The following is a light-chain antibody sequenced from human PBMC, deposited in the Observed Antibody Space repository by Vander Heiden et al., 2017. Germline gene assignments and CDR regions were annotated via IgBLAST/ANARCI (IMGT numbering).Light chain of an antibody. V-gene: IGKV1-5*03. CDR1: QSVSNW. CDR3: QQDDSFPQT. J-gene: IGKJ1*01. Sequence: DIQMTQSPSTLSASVGDRVTITCRASQSVSNWLAWYQQRAGKAPKLLIYKASTLESGVPSGFSGSGSGTEFTLTISSLQPDDFATYYCQQDDSFPQTFGQGTKVEIK. CDR2: KAS.